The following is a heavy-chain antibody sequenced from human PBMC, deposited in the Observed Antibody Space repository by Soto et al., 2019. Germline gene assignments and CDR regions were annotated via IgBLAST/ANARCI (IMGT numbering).Heavy chain of an antibody. D-gene: IGHD3-10*01. J-gene: IGHJ5*02. CDR3: ARDPKHHGSDQYNWFDP. CDR2: IIPILGIA. V-gene: IGHV1-69*04. CDR1: VGTFSSYT. Sequence: SVKVSCKASVGTFSSYTISWVRQAPGQGLEWMGRIIPILGIANYAQKFQGRVTITADKSTSTAYMELSSLRSEDTAVYYCARDPKHHGSDQYNWFDPWGQGTLVTVSS.